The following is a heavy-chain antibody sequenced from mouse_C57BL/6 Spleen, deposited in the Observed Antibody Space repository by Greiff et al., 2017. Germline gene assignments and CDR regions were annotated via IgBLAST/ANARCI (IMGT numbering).Heavy chain of an antibody. J-gene: IGHJ4*01. CDR3: ARTGAMDY. Sequence: VQLQQPGAELVMPGASVKLSCKASGYTFTSYWMHWVKQRPGQGLEWIGKIDPSDSYTNYNQKFKGKSTLTVDKSSSTAYMQLNSLTSEDSAVYYCARTGAMDYWGQGTSVTVSS. CDR2: IDPSDSYT. D-gene: IGHD3-1*01. CDR1: GYTFTSYW. V-gene: IGHV1-69*01.